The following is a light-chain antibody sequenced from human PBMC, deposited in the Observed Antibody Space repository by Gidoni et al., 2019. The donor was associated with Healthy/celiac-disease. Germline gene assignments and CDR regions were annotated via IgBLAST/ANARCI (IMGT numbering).Light chain of an antibody. V-gene: IGLV3-19*02. CDR2: GKN. Sequence: SSELTQAPAVSVALGQTVRITCQGDSLRSYYASWYQQKPGQAPVRVIYGKNNRPSGIPDRVSGSSSGNTASLTITGAQAEDEADYYCNSWDSSGNHLVFGGGTKLTVL. CDR3: NSWDSSGNHLV. CDR1: SLRSYY. J-gene: IGLJ2*01.